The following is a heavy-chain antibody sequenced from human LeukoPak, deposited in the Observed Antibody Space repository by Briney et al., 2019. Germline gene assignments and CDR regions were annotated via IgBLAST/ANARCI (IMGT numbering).Heavy chain of an antibody. Sequence: GGSLRLSCAASGFTFSDYAMHWVRQAPGKGLEWVAVISYGGSNEYHADSVKGRFTISRDKSKSTLYLQMNSLRAEDTAVYYCAKGAYDYIEIAYFDYWGQGSLVTVSS. V-gene: IGHV3-30*04. CDR1: GFTFSDYA. D-gene: IGHD5-12*01. J-gene: IGHJ4*02. CDR3: AKGAYDYIEIAYFDY. CDR2: ISYGGSNE.